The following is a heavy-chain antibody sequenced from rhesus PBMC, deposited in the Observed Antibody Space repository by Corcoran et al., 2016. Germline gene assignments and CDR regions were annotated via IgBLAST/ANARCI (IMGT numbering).Heavy chain of an antibody. CDR1: VGSISDSYY. J-gene: IGHJ3*01. CDR3: ARDLRVAGTTDAFDF. Sequence: QVQLQESGPGLVKPSETLSLTCTVSVGSISDSYYWSWIRQPPGKGLEWMGRIYGSGGSTNYNPSLKSRVTISRDTSKNQFSLKLSSVTAADTAVYYCARDLRVAGTTDAFDFWGQGLRVTVSS. V-gene: IGHV4-160*01. CDR2: IYGSGGST. D-gene: IGHD1-14*01.